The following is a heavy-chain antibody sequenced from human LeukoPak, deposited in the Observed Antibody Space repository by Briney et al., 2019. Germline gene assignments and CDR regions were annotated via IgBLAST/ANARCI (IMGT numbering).Heavy chain of an antibody. D-gene: IGHD4-17*01. CDR1: GFTFSSYS. V-gene: IGHV3-21*01. CDR3: ARGQGLYGDFDY. J-gene: IGHJ4*02. CDR2: ISSSSSYI. Sequence: GGSLRLSCAASGFTFSSYSMNWVRQAPGKGLEWVSSISSSSSYIYYADSVKGRFTISRDNAKNSLYLQMNSLRAEDTAEYYCARGQGLYGDFDYWGQGTLVTVSS.